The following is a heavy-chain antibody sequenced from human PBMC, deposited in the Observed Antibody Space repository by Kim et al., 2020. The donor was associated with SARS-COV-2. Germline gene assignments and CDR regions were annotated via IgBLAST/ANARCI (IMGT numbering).Heavy chain of an antibody. J-gene: IGHJ6*02. CDR3: ARDSSPRSQRVVIIHPSYYYYGMEV. CDR2: TYYRSKWYN. CDR1: GDSVSSNSAA. D-gene: IGHD3-3*01. V-gene: IGHV6-1*01. Sequence: SQTLSLTCAISGDSVSSNSAAWNWIRQSPSRGLEWLGRTYYRSKWYNDYAVSVKSRITINPDTSKNQFSLQLNSVTPEDTAVYYCARDSSPRSQRVVIIHPSYYYYGMEVWGQGTTVTVSS.